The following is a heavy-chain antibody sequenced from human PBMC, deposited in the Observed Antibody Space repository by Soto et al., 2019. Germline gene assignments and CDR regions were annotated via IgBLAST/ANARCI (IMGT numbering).Heavy chain of an antibody. Sequence: GGSLRLSCAASGFTFSNAWINWVRQAPGKGLEWVGRVKSKNDGGTTDFAAPVKGRFAISRDDSKNMVYLEMNSLQTEDTAIYYCTTDSYITSIIVRFDYWGHGALITVSS. V-gene: IGHV3-15*07. CDR3: TTDSYITSIIVRFDY. J-gene: IGHJ4*01. CDR2: VKSKNDGGTT. D-gene: IGHD3-22*01. CDR1: GFTFSNAW.